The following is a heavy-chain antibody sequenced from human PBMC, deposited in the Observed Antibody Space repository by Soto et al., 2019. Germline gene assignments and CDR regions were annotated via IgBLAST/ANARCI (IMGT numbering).Heavy chain of an antibody. D-gene: IGHD5-18*01. CDR3: AWVDTAMDGYFDY. CDR1: GGSISSGDYY. CDR2: IYYSGST. Sequence: QVQLQESGPGLVKPSQTLSLTCTVSGGSISSGDYYWSWIRQPPGKGLEWIGYIYYSGSTYYNPSLKSRVTISVYTSKNQCSRKLSSVTAADTAVYYCAWVDTAMDGYFDYWGQGTLVTVSS. J-gene: IGHJ4*02. V-gene: IGHV4-30-4*01.